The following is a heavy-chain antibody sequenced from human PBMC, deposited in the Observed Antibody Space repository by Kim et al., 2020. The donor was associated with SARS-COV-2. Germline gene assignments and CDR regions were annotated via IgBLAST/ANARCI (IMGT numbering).Heavy chain of an antibody. CDR3: AKGAVLRPNGDV. D-gene: IGHD3-3*01. J-gene: IGHJ6*02. Sequence: YYAKSVKGRFTIARGNSKNTLYLQMNSLRAEDTAVYYCAKGAVLRPNGDVWGQGTTVTVSS. V-gene: IGHV3-23*01.